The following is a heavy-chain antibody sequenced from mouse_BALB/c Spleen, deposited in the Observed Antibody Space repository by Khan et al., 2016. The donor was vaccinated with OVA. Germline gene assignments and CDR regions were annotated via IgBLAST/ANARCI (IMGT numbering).Heavy chain of an antibody. V-gene: IGHV5-6-3*01. CDR1: VFTFSGYG. Sequence: EVELVESGGGLVQPGGSLKLSCAASVFTFSGYGMSWVRQTPDKRLELVATINSNGGTSYYPDSVKGRFTISRDNAKNILHLQMSSLQSDDTATKYCVRVYYRYDEGYWYFDVWGAGTTVTVSS. CDR2: INSNGGTS. J-gene: IGHJ1*01. D-gene: IGHD2-14*01. CDR3: VRVYYRYDEGYWYFDV.